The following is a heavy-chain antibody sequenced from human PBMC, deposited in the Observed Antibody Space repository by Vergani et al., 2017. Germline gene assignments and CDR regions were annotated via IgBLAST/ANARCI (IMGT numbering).Heavy chain of an antibody. CDR1: GGSISSSSYY. J-gene: IGHJ4*02. Sequence: VQLQESGPGLVKPSETLSLTCTVSGGSISSSSYYWSWIRQPPGKGLEWVSVIYSGGSTYYADSVKGRFTISRHNSKNTLYLQMNSLRAEDTAVYYCARDLSVSSGWPTPDWGQGTLVTVSS. CDR3: ARDLSVSSGWPTPD. V-gene: IGHV3-53*04. CDR2: IYSGGST. D-gene: IGHD6-19*01.